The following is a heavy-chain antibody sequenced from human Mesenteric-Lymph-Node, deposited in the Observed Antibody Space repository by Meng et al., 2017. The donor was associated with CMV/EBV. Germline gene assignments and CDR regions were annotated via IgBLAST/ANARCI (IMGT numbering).Heavy chain of an antibody. CDR1: GFTFSDYY. Sequence: GGSLRLSCAASGFTFSDYYMSWIRQAPGKGPEWVANMNQGGSGKYYVDSVKGRFTISRDNAENSLYLQMNSLRADDTAVYYCARDIGVAAFDYWGLGTLVTVSS. J-gene: IGHJ4*02. V-gene: IGHV3-7*01. CDR2: MNQGGSGK. D-gene: IGHD6-6*01. CDR3: ARDIGVAAFDY.